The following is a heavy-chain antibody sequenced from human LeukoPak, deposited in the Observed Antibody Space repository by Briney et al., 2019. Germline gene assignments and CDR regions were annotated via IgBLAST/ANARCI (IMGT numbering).Heavy chain of an antibody. D-gene: IGHD4-23*01. CDR1: GGSFSGYY. Sequence: PSETLSLTCAVYGGSFSGYYWSWIRQPPGKGLEWIGEINHSGSTNYNPSLKSRVTISADTSKNQFSLKLSSVTAADTAVYYCARRTTVVTRYFDYWGQGTLVTVSS. J-gene: IGHJ4*02. CDR3: ARRTTVVTRYFDY. V-gene: IGHV4-34*01. CDR2: INHSGST.